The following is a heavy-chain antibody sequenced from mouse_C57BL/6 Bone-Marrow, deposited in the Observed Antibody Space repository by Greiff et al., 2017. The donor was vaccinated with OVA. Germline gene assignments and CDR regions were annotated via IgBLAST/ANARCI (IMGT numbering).Heavy chain of an antibody. CDR2: IYPGSGST. CDR3: ARGYSNYGGDYFDY. Sequence: QVQLQQPGAELVKPGASVKMSCKASGYTFTSYWITWVKQRPGQGLEWIGDIYPGSGSTNYNEKFKSKATLTVDTSSSTAYMQLSSLTSEDSAVYYCARGYSNYGGDYFDYWGQGTTLTVSS. D-gene: IGHD2-5*01. J-gene: IGHJ2*01. V-gene: IGHV1-55*01. CDR1: GYTFTSYW.